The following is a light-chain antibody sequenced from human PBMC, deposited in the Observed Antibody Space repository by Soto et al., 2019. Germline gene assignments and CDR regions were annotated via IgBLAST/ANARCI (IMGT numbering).Light chain of an antibody. J-gene: IGLJ2*01. V-gene: IGLV1-51*01. CDR3: GTWDSSLSAGV. CDR1: SSNIGNNY. CDR2: DNN. Sequence: QSVFTQPPSVSEAPGQKVTISCSGSSSNIGNNYVSWYQQLPGTAPKLLIYDNNKRPSGIPDRFSGSKSGTSATLGITGLQTGDEADYYCGTWDSSLSAGVFGGGTKLTVL.